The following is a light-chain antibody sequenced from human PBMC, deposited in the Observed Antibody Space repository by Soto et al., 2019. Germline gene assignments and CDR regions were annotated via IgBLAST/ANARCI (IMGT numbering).Light chain of an antibody. Sequence: EIVMTQSPATLSVSPGERATLSCRASQRVSSNLAWYQQKPGQAPRLLIYGASTSATGIPARFSGSGSETEFTLTISSLQSEDFAVYYCQQYNNWPPWTFGQGTKVEI. CDR1: QRVSSN. CDR2: GAS. J-gene: IGKJ1*01. V-gene: IGKV3-15*01. CDR3: QQYNNWPPWT.